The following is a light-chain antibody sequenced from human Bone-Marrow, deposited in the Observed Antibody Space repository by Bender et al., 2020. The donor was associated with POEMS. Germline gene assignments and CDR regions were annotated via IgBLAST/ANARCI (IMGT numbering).Light chain of an antibody. J-gene: IGLJ3*02. CDR3: AVWDDSLNGWV. Sequence: QSVLTQPPSASGTPGQRVTISCSGGSSNIGAHAVNWYQQLPGTAPKLLIYDNNKRPSGILDRFSASRSGTSASLAISGLQSEDEADYYCAVWDDSLNGWVFGGGTKLTVL. V-gene: IGLV1-44*01. CDR2: DNN. CDR1: SSNIGAHA.